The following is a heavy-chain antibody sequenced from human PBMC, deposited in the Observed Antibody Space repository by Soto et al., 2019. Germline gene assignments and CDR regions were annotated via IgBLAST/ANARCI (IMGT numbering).Heavy chain of an antibody. CDR2: LYASDST. CDR3: ATTVTRLIAFDV. D-gene: IGHD4-17*01. CDR1: GFTVSSHY. Sequence: PGGSLRLSCAASGFTVSSHYMSWVRQTPGKGLEWVSILYASDSTFYEDSVEGRFTISRDNSKNTVYLQLNSLRAEDTAVYYCATTVTRLIAFDVWGQGTMVTVSS. V-gene: IGHV3-53*01. J-gene: IGHJ3*01.